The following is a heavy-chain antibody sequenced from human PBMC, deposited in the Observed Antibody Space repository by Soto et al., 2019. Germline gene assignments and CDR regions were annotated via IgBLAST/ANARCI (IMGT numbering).Heavy chain of an antibody. Sequence: SETLSLTCTVSGGTISSYYWSWIRQPPGKGLEWIGYIYYSGSTNYNPSLKSRVTISVDTSKNQFSLKLSSVTAADTAVYYCARAEGELLAYWGQGTLVTVSS. CDR1: GGTISSYY. J-gene: IGHJ4*02. CDR3: ARAEGELLAY. CDR2: IYYSGST. D-gene: IGHD1-26*01. V-gene: IGHV4-59*01.